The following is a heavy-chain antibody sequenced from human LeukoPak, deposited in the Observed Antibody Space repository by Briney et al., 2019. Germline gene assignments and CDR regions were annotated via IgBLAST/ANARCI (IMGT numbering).Heavy chain of an antibody. Sequence: ASVNVSCKASGYTFTSYGISWVRQAPGQGLEWMGWISAYNGYTNYPQKLQGRVTMTTDTSTSTAYMELRSLRSDDTAGYYCARVNYDFWSGYYVYWGQGTLVTVSS. V-gene: IGHV1-18*01. D-gene: IGHD3-3*01. CDR3: ARVNYDFWSGYYVY. CDR2: ISAYNGYT. CDR1: GYTFTSYG. J-gene: IGHJ4*02.